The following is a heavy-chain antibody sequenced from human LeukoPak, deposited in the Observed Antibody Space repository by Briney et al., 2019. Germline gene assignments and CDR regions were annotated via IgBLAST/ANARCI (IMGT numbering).Heavy chain of an antibody. Sequence: SETLSLTCTVSGGSISSGGYYWSWIRQHPGKGLEWIGYIYYSGSTYYNPSLKSRVTISVDTSKNQFSLKLSSVTAADTAVYYCARLLRVGYSYLFDYWGQGTLVTVSS. CDR1: GGSISSGGYY. D-gene: IGHD5-18*01. CDR2: IYYSGST. J-gene: IGHJ4*02. V-gene: IGHV4-31*03. CDR3: ARLLRVGYSYLFDY.